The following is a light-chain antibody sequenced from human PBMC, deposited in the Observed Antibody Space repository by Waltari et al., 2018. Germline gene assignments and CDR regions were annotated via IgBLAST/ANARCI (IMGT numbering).Light chain of an antibody. V-gene: IGKV3-20*01. CDR2: GAS. CDR1: QSVTSSH. J-gene: IGKJ1*01. CDR3: QQYGNSPRT. Sequence: ETVLTQSPGTLSLSPGERATLSCRASQSVTSSHLAWYQQKPGQAPRLLIYGASSRATGIPDRFSGSGSGTDFTLTITRLEPEDFAVYYCQQYGNSPRTFGQGPEVEIK.